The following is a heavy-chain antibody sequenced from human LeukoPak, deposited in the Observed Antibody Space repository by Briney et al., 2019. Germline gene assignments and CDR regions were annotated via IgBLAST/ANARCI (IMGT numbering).Heavy chain of an antibody. CDR1: GYTFTSYD. Sequence: PEASVTVSCKASGYTFTSYDINWVRQAAGQGLEWMGWMNPNSGNTDYAQKFQGRGTITRNTSISTAYMELSSLRSEDTAVYYCARGRHCGGDCYSSYYYYYMDVWGEGTTVTVSS. CDR3: ARGRHCGGDCYSSYYYYYMDV. V-gene: IGHV1-8*01. CDR2: MNPNSGNT. D-gene: IGHD2-21*01. J-gene: IGHJ6*03.